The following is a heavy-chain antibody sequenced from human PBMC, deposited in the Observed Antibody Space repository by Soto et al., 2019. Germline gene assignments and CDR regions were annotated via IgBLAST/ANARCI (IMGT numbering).Heavy chain of an antibody. CDR1: GFSLSTSGVG. Sequence: SGPTLVNPTQTLTVTCSFSGFSLSTSGVGVAWNRQPPGKALEWLALIYWDGDKRYSPFLKSRLTITKDTSENQVVLTLCNMDPLDTATYYCAHKGGRGAAMDVWGQGTTVTVSS. V-gene: IGHV2-5*02. D-gene: IGHD2-15*01. CDR2: IYWDGDK. CDR3: AHKGGRGAAMDV. J-gene: IGHJ6*02.